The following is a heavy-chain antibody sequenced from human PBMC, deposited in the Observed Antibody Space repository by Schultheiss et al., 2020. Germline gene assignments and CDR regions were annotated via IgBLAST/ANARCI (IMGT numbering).Heavy chain of an antibody. Sequence: GESLKISCKGSGYSFTSYWIGWVRQMPGKGLEWMGIIYPGDSDTRYSPSFEGQVTFSADKSISTAFLQWSSLKASDTAMYYCAVFGGDYGDPQIDYWGQGTLVNVYS. V-gene: IGHV5-51*01. CDR2: IYPGDSDT. CDR1: GYSFTSYW. D-gene: IGHD4-17*01. J-gene: IGHJ4*02. CDR3: AVFGGDYGDPQIDY.